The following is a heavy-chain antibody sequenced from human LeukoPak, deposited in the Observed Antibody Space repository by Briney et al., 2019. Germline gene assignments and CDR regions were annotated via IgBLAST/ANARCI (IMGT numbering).Heavy chain of an antibody. CDR1: GYSLSSGYY. CDR3: AREIIYYDSSGYYLPYWYFDL. D-gene: IGHD3-22*01. Sequence: SEALSLTCTVSGYSLSSGYYWGWIRQPPGKGLEWIGSIYHSGSTYYNPSLKSRVTISVDTSKNQFPLKLSSVTAADTAVYYCAREIIYYDSSGYYLPYWYFDLWGRGTLVTVSS. J-gene: IGHJ2*01. V-gene: IGHV4-38-2*02. CDR2: IYHSGST.